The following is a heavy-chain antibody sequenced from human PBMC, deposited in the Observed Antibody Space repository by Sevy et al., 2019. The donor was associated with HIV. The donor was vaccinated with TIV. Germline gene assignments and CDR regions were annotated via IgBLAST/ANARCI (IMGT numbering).Heavy chain of an antibody. CDR3: AKDRIAVVGDAFDI. V-gene: IGHV3-23*01. CDR1: GFTFSSYA. D-gene: IGHD2-15*01. CDR2: ISGSGGSP. J-gene: IGHJ3*02. Sequence: GGSLRLSCAASGFTFSSYAMNWVHQAPGKELQWVSAISGSGGSPYYADSVKGRFTISRDNSKNTLYLQMNSLRAEDTAVYYCAKDRIAVVGDAFDIWGQGTMVTVSS.